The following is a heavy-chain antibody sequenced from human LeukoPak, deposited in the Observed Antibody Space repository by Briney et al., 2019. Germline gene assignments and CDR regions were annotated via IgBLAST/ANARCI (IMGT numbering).Heavy chain of an antibody. D-gene: IGHD2-2*02. V-gene: IGHV4-38-2*01. CDR1: GYSISSGYY. J-gene: IGHJ6*03. Sequence: SSETLSLTCAVSGYSISSGYYWGWIRQPPREGLEWIGSIHHNGSIYYNPSSKSRRTISVDTSKNQLSLRVPSVTAADTAVYYCARIYGNYYMDVWGKGTTVSVSS. CDR3: ARIYGNYYMDV. CDR2: IHHNGSI.